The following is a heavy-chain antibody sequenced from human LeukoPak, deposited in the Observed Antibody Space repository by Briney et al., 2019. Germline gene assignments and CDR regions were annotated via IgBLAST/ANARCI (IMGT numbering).Heavy chain of an antibody. CDR3: ARDEFYYYDSSGQAYYYYYMDV. V-gene: IGHV4-61*02. Sequence: SQTLSLTCTVSGGSISSGSYYWSWIRQPAGKGLEWIGRIYTSGSTNYNPSLKSRVTISVDTSKNQFSLKLSSVTAADTAVYYCARDEFYYYDSSGQAYYYYYMDVWGKGTTVTISS. CDR2: IYTSGST. J-gene: IGHJ6*03. D-gene: IGHD3-22*01. CDR1: GGSISSGSYY.